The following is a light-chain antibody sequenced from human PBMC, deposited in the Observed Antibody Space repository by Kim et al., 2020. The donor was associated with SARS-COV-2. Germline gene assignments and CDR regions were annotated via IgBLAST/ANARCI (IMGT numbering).Light chain of an antibody. V-gene: IGLV2-11*01. CDR1: STDVGIYTY. CDR3: CSFAGNSVV. Sequence: PGQSVTMSCTGSSTDVGIYTYVSGYQQHPGKAPKVMIYDVTKRPSGVPDRFSGSKSGNTASLTISGLQGEDEAEYYCCSFAGNSVVFGGGTQLTVL. J-gene: IGLJ2*01. CDR2: DVT.